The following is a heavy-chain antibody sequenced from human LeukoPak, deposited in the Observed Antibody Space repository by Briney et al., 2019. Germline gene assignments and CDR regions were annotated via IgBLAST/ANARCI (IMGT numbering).Heavy chain of an antibody. V-gene: IGHV4-34*01. J-gene: IGHJ6*02. CDR1: GGSFSGYY. CDR2: INHSGST. Sequence: PSETLSLTCAVYGGSFSGYYWSWIRQPPGKGLEWIGEINHSGSTNYNPSLKSRVTISVDTSKNQFSLKLSSVTAADTAVYYCARKATYYYYGMDVWGQGTTFTVSS. CDR3: ARKATYYYYGMDV.